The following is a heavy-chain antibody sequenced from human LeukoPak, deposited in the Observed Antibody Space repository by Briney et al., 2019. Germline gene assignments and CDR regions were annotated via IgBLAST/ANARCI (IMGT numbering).Heavy chain of an antibody. J-gene: IGHJ5*02. CDR2: ISYDGSNK. CDR1: GFTFSSYA. D-gene: IGHD6-6*01. CDR3: VIAARFAP. Sequence: PGGSLRLSCAASGFTFSSYAMHWVRQAPGKGLEWVAVISYDGSNKYYADSVKGRFTISRDNSKNTLYLQMNSLRAEDTAVYYCVIAARFAPWGQGTLVTVSS. V-gene: IGHV3-30-3*01.